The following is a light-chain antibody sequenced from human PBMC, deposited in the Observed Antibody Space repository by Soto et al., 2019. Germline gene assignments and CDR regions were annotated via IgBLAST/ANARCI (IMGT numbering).Light chain of an antibody. Sequence: QSVLTQPASVSGSPGQSITISGTGTSSDVGNYKYVSWYQQHPGKAPKLMIYEVSNRPSGVSNRFSGSKSGNTASLTISGLQAEDETDYYCFSYTSSGTYVFGTGTKVTV. CDR1: SSDVGNYKY. V-gene: IGLV2-14*01. J-gene: IGLJ1*01. CDR3: FSYTSSGTYV. CDR2: EVS.